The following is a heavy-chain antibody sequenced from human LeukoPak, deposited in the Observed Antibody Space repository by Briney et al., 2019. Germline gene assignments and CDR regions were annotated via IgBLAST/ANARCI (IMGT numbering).Heavy chain of an antibody. V-gene: IGHV4-61*01. J-gene: IGHJ4*02. CDR3: ATVGGSGWFDY. CDR2: IYYSGST. CDR1: GDSVSSGYYY. Sequence: SETLSLTCTVSGDSVSSGYYYWSWIRQPPGKGLEWIGRIYYSGSTYYNPSLKSRVTISVDTSKNQFSRRLSSVTAADTAVYFCATVGGSGWFDYWGQGTLVAVSS. D-gene: IGHD6-19*01.